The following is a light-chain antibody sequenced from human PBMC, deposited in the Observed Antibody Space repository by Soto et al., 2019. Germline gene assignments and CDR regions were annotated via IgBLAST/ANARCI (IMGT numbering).Light chain of an antibody. CDR3: QSYDSSLSGSNV. CDR2: GNS. V-gene: IGLV1-40*01. Sequence: QSVLTQPPSVSGAPGQRVTISCSGSSSNIGAGYDVHWYQQLPGTAPKLLIYGNSNRPSGVPDRFSGSKSGTSASLAITGLQAEDDADYYCQSYDSSLSGSNVFGGGTKVTVL. J-gene: IGLJ2*01. CDR1: SSNIGAGYD.